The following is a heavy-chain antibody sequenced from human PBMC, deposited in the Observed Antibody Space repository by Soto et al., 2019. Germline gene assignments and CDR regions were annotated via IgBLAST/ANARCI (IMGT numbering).Heavy chain of an antibody. Sequence: QVLLVQSGAEVKKPGASVKVSCKASGYTFTRYYVHWVRQAPGQGLEWMGIINPSGGITRYEQKFQGRVTMTSDTSTSTGYMELSSLRSEDTAVYYCARADIAARSLDYWGQGTLVTVSS. CDR1: GYTFTRYY. CDR2: INPSGGIT. CDR3: ARADIAARSLDY. D-gene: IGHD6-6*01. J-gene: IGHJ4*02. V-gene: IGHV1-46*01.